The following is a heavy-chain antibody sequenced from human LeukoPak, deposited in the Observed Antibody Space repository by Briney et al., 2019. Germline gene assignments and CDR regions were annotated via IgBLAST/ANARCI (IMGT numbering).Heavy chain of an antibody. CDR3: ARHERAYSSSS. J-gene: IGHJ4*02. Sequence: SVKVSCKASGGTFSSYAISWVRQAPGQGLEWMGRIIPILGIANYAQKFQGRVTITADKSTSTAYMELSSLRSEDTAVYYCARHERAYSSSSWGQGTLVTVSS. V-gene: IGHV1-69*04. D-gene: IGHD6-6*01. CDR1: GGTFSSYA. CDR2: IIPILGIA.